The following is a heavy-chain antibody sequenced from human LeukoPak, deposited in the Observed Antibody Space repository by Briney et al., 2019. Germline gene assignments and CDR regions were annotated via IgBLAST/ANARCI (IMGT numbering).Heavy chain of an antibody. D-gene: IGHD1-26*01. CDR2: IYYTGST. J-gene: IGHJ4*02. V-gene: IGHV4-39*01. CDR1: GSSITSVSHY. CDR3: ARRWGNNVGVTYEN. Sequence: SETLSLTCTISGSSITSVSHYWGRIRQPPGKGLEWIGDIYYTGSTYHSPSLRSRVTMSVHTSENQFSLRLNSVTAVDTAVYYCARRWGNNVGVTYENWGQGTLVTVSS.